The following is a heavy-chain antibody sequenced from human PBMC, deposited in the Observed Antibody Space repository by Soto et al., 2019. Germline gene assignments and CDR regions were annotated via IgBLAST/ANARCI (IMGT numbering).Heavy chain of an antibody. D-gene: IGHD2-21*01. CDR1: GFDFSGSE. CDR3: AKVAPFILGSPF. CDR2: ITGSGGAM. Sequence: GGSLRLSCTASGFDFSGSEMNWFRQAPGKGLEWVAYITGSGGAMFHADSVKGRFSISGDNAKNSLFLEMNNLTADDAGVYYCAKVAPFILGSPFWGQGTLVTVSS. J-gene: IGHJ4*02. V-gene: IGHV3-48*03.